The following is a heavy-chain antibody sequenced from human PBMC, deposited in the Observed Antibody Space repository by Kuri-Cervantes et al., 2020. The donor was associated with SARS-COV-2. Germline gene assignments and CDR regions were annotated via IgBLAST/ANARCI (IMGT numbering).Heavy chain of an antibody. CDR2: IWYDGENE. V-gene: IGHV3-33*08. CDR3: ARGAANYYYMDV. D-gene: IGHD3-16*01. J-gene: IGHJ6*03. Sequence: GESLKISCAASGFTFSSYSINWVRQAPGKGLEWVAVIWYDGENEYYAGSVKGRFTISRDNSKNTVSLHMNSLRAEDTAMYYCARGAANYYYMDVWGKGTTVTVSS. CDR1: GFTFSSYS.